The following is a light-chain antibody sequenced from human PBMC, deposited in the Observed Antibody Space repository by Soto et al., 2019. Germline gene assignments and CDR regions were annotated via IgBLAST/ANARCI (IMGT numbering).Light chain of an antibody. CDR2: DAS. Sequence: DIHMTQSPSSVSASLGDRVTITCRASQNIWRLLAWYQQKPGKAPELLIYDASSLQSGVPPRFSGSGSGTDFTLTISSLQPEDFATYYCEQAGSFPITFGQGTRLEIK. J-gene: IGKJ5*01. V-gene: IGKV1-12*01. CDR3: EQAGSFPIT. CDR1: QNIWRL.